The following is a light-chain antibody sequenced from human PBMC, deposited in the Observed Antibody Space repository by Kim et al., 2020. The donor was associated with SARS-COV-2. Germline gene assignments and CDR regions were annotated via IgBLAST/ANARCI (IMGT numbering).Light chain of an antibody. CDR3: QVYGSSPMYA. CDR2: GAS. J-gene: IGKJ2*01. CDR1: QSVSTSY. V-gene: IGKV3-20*01. Sequence: SPGERATLSGRASQSVSTSYVAWYQQKPGQSPRLLIHGASNRATGTPDRISGSGSGTDFTLTISRLEPEDFAVYYCQVYGSSPMYAFGQGTKLEI.